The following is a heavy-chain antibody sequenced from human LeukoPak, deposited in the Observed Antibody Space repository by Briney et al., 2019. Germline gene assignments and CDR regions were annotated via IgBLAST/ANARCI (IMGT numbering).Heavy chain of an antibody. CDR2: IYRFGNT. CDR3: AGRGQRYFRD. Sequence: SETLSLTCTVSVDSISSDYWSWIRQPPGKGLEWIGYIYRFGNTDHNPSLMRRVTISLDTSKKQLSLNLTSVTAADTAVYYCAGRGQRYFRDWGQGTLVTASS. J-gene: IGHJ1*01. V-gene: IGHV4-4*08. CDR1: VDSISSDY.